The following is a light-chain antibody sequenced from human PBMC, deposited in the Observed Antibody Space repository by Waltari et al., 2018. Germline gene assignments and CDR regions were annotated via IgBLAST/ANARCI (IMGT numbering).Light chain of an antibody. Sequence: LVLTQSPSASASLGASVKLTCSLPGEYSAYAIAWHQQQPLKGPRYLMTVNSDGSHKKGDGISERFSGSSSDRDRYLISSRLQSDDEADYFCQTWGTGIQVFGSGTKLTVL. J-gene: IGLJ3*02. CDR3: QTWGTGIQV. CDR2: VNSDGSH. CDR1: GEYSAYA. V-gene: IGLV4-69*01.